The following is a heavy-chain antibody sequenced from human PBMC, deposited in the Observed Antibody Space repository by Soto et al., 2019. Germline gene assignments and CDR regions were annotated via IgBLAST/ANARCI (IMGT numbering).Heavy chain of an antibody. J-gene: IGHJ4*02. CDR1: GGSISSYY. V-gene: IGHV4-59*01. Sequence: PSETLSLTCTVSGGSISSYYWRWIRQPPGKGLEWIGYIYNSGSTNYNPSLKSRVTISVDTSKNQFSLKLSSVTAADTAVYYCAYGDSRGPFDSWGQGTLVTVS. CDR3: AYGDSRGPFDS. D-gene: IGHD4-17*01. CDR2: IYNSGST.